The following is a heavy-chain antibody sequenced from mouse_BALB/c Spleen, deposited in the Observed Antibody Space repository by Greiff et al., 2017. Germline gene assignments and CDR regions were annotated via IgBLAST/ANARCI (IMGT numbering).Heavy chain of an antibody. CDR2: INPSTGYT. J-gene: IGHJ2*01. D-gene: IGHD1-1*01. CDR3: ARISTTVVFDY. V-gene: IGHV1-7*01. Sequence: VQLQQSGAELAKPGASVKMSCKASGYTFTSYWMHWVKQRPGQGLEWIGYINPSTGYTEYNQKFKDKATLTADKSSSTAYMQLSSLTSEDSAVYYCARISTTVVFDYWGQGTTLTVSS. CDR1: GYTFTSYW.